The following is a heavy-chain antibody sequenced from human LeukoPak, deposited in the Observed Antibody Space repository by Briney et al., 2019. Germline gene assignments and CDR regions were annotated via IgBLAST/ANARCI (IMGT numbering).Heavy chain of an antibody. CDR2: IYYSGST. CDR3: AKDHCSSTSCYFDY. V-gene: IGHV4-39*02. J-gene: IGHJ4*02. CDR1: GGSISSSSYY. D-gene: IGHD2-2*01. Sequence: SETLSLTCTVSGGSISSSSYYWGWIRQPPGKGLEWIGSIYYSGSTYYNPSLKSRVTISVDTSKNQFSLKLSSVTAADTAVYYCAKDHCSSTSCYFDYWGQGTLVTVSS.